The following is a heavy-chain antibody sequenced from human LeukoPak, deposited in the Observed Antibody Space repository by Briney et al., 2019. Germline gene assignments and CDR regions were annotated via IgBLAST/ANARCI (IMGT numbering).Heavy chain of an antibody. D-gene: IGHD6-19*01. CDR3: AGEYSSGY. J-gene: IGHJ4*02. CDR1: GFTFSSYA. V-gene: IGHV3-30-3*01. Sequence: PGRSLRLSCAASGFTFSSYAMHWVRQAPGKGLEWVAVISYDGSNKYYADSVKGRFTISRDSSKNTLYLQMNSLRAEDTAVYYCAGEYSSGYWGQGTLVTVSS. CDR2: ISYDGSNK.